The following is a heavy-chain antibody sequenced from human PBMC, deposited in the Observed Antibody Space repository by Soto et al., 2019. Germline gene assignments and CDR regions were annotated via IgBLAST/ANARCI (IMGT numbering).Heavy chain of an antibody. J-gene: IGHJ4*02. CDR1: GYTFTSYG. D-gene: IGHD6-19*01. V-gene: IGHV1-18*01. CDR2: VNAYNGNT. CDR3: AREAVSGRTGFDY. Sequence: QVQLVQSGAEVKKPGASVKVSCKASGYTFTSYGISWVRQAPGQGLEWMGWVNAYNGNTNYAQKFQGRVTMTTDTSTSTASMELRSPRSDDTALYYCAREAVSGRTGFDYWGQGTLVTVSS.